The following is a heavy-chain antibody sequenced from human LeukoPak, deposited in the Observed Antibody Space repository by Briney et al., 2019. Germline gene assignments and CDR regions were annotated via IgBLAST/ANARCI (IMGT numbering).Heavy chain of an antibody. D-gene: IGHD2-15*01. CDR1: GFTFRRFW. CDR2: INQDGSEK. Sequence: GSLRLSCAASGFTFRRFWMSWVRQAPGKGLEWVANINQDGSEKNYVDSVKDRFTISRDNAENSLDLQMNSLRAEDTAVYYCARDAYCSGGSCYVYWGQGTLVTVSS. V-gene: IGHV3-7*01. CDR3: ARDAYCSGGSCYVY. J-gene: IGHJ4*02.